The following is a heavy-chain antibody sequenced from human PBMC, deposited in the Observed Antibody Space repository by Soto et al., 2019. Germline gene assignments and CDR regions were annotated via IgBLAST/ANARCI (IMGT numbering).Heavy chain of an antibody. V-gene: IGHV3-15*01. D-gene: IGHD3-9*01. CDR1: GFTFSNAW. J-gene: IGHJ4*02. CDR2: IKSKTDGGTT. Sequence: SGGSLRLSCAAFGFTFSNAWMSWVRQAPGKGLEWVGCIKSKTDGGTTDYAAPVKGRFTISRDDSKNTLYLQMNSLKTEDTAVYYCTTDRSLQYYDILTGYYALDYWGQGT. CDR3: TTDRSLQYYDILTGYYALDY.